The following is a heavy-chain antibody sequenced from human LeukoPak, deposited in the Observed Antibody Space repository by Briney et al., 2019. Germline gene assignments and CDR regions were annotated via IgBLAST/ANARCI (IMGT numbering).Heavy chain of an antibody. CDR3: ARGRIVGALGAASDI. J-gene: IGHJ3*02. D-gene: IGHD1-26*01. Sequence: GASVKVTCKASGGTFSSYAISWVRQAPGQGLEWMGRIIPIFGTANYAQKFQGRVTITAYKSTSTAYMELSSLRSEDTAVYYCARGRIVGALGAASDIWGQGAMVTVSS. CDR1: GGTFSSYA. CDR2: IIPIFGTA. V-gene: IGHV1-69*06.